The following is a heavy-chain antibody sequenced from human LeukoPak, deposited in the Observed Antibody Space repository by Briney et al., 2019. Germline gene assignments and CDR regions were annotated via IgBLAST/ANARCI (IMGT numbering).Heavy chain of an antibody. Sequence: GGSLRLSCAASGFTFSSYAMSWVRQAPGKGLKWVSAIRGSGDRAHYADSVKGRFTISRDNSKNTLYLQMNSLRAEDTAVYYCAKDSKIVGATLRSYHYMDVWGKGTAVTVSS. V-gene: IGHV3-23*01. CDR3: AKDSKIVGATLRSYHYMDV. J-gene: IGHJ6*03. D-gene: IGHD1-26*01. CDR2: IRGSGDRA. CDR1: GFTFSSYA.